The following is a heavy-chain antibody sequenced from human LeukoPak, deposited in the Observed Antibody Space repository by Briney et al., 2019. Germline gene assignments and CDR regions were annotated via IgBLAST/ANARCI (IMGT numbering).Heavy chain of an antibody. Sequence: GVALRLSCAASGFTFSSYAMSWVRQAPGKGLEWVSSISGSGNRTYYADSVKGRFTISRDNSKNTLFLQMNSLRAEDTAVYYCAKNLYCGGGSCYPSALGMDVWGQGTTVTVSS. CDR1: GFTFSSYA. CDR2: ISGSGNRT. CDR3: AKNLYCGGGSCYPSALGMDV. D-gene: IGHD2-15*01. J-gene: IGHJ6*02. V-gene: IGHV3-23*01.